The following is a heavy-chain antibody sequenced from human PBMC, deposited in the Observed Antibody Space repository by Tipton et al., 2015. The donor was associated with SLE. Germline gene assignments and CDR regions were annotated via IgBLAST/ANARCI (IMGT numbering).Heavy chain of an antibody. CDR2: VYYSGKT. V-gene: IGHV4-39*07. D-gene: IGHD2-8*01. CDR1: GDSITSSSTYF. Sequence: TLSLTCTVSGDSITSSSTYFWSWIRQPPGKGLEWIGSVYYSGKTYYNPSLKSRVTISVDTSKNQFSLNLSPVTAADTAVYYCARRINGPNAFDIWGQGTLVTVSS. CDR3: ARRINGPNAFDI. J-gene: IGHJ3*02.